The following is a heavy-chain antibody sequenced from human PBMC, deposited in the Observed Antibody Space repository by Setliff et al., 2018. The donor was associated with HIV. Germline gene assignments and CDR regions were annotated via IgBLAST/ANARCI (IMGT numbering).Heavy chain of an antibody. CDR1: GDSITGHY. CDR2: IFYTGST. Sequence: SETLSLTCTVSGDSITGHYWNWIRQPPGKGLEWIGYIFYTGSTNYNPSLKSRVTISVDTSKNQFSLTLSSVTAADTAMYYCATYAGNGGGKGYWGQGTLVTISS. D-gene: IGHD2-21*01. V-gene: IGHV4-59*08. J-gene: IGHJ4*02. CDR3: ATYAGNGGGKGY.